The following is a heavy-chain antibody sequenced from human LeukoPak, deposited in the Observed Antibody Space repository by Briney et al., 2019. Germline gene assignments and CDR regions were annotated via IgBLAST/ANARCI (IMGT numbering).Heavy chain of an antibody. CDR1: GGSISRRCGS. CDR3: ARLTGTYYYYYMDV. Sequence: NPSGTLSLTCPVSGGSISRRCGSGGGIREPPGEGLGWIWSAHYSGITNYNPSLKSRVTISVDTSKNQFSLKLSSVTAADTAVYYCARLTGTYYYYYMDVWGKGTTVTVSS. D-gene: IGHD1-7*01. J-gene: IGHJ6*03. V-gene: IGHV4-39*07. CDR2: AHYSGIT.